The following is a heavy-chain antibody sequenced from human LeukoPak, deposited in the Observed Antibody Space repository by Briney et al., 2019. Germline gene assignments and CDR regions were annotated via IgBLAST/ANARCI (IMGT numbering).Heavy chain of an antibody. D-gene: IGHD2-2*01. CDR3: ARATKYQLPHFDY. CDR1: GFTFRSYS. J-gene: IGHJ4*02. Sequence: PGGSLRLSCAASGFTFRSYSMNWVRQAPGKGLEWVSYISSSSSTIYYADSVKGRFTISRDNAKNSLYLQMNSLRAEDTAVYYCARATKYQLPHFDYWGRGTLVTVSS. V-gene: IGHV3-48*01. CDR2: ISSSSSTI.